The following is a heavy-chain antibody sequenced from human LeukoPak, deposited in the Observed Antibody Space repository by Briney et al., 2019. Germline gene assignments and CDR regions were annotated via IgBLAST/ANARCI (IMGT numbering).Heavy chain of an antibody. V-gene: IGHV3-20*04. CDR1: GFTFDDYG. D-gene: IGHD3-22*01. J-gene: IGHJ3*02. CDR3: ARGGGYYDSSGYHDAFDI. CDR2: INWNGGST. Sequence: PGGSLRLTCAASGFTFDDYGMSWVRQAPGKGLEWVSGINWNGGSTGYADSVKGRFTISRDNAKNSLYLQMNSLRAEDTALYYCARGGGYYDSSGYHDAFDIWCQGTMVTVSS.